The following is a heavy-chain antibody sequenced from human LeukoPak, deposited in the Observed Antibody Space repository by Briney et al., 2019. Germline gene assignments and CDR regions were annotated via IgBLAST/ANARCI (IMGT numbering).Heavy chain of an antibody. D-gene: IGHD4-17*01. CDR2: INSDGSST. V-gene: IGHV3-74*01. Sequence: QPGGSLRLSCAASGFTFSSYAMSWVRQAPGKGLVWVSRINSDGSSTSYADSVKGRFTISRDNAKNTLYLQMNSLRAEDTAVYYCARDPLLPTNLDYGGGRDYWGQGTLVTVSS. J-gene: IGHJ4*02. CDR3: ARDPLLPTNLDYGGGRDY. CDR1: GFTFSSYA.